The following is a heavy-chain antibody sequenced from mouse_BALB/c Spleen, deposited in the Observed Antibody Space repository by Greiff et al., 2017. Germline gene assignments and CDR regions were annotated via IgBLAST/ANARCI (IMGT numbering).Heavy chain of an antibody. CDR1: GYTFTDYY. V-gene: IGHV1-26*01. CDR3: ARGGYYAIDY. J-gene: IGHJ4*01. Sequence: VQLQQSGPELVKPGASVKMSCKASGYTFTDYYMTWVKQSHGKSLEWIGDINPNNVDTFYNQKFKGKATLTVDKSSSTAYMQLNSRTSEDSAVYYCARGGYYAIDYWGQGTSVTVSS. CDR2: INPNNVDT. D-gene: IGHD1-1*02.